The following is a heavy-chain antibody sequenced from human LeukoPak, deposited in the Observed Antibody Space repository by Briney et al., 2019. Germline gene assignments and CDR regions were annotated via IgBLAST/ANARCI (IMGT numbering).Heavy chain of an antibody. J-gene: IGHJ4*02. CDR3: AKGNTESYEGALDY. CDR2: INNIGGCT. CDR1: GFTFSSYA. Sequence: PGGSLRLSCAASGFTFSSYAMSWVHQAPGKGLEWVSTINNIGGCTYYADSGTGLFTSSRDKSKNTLYLQMNSLRAEDTAVYNRAKGNTESYEGALDYWGQGTLVTVSS. V-gene: IGHV3-23*01. D-gene: IGHD1-26*01.